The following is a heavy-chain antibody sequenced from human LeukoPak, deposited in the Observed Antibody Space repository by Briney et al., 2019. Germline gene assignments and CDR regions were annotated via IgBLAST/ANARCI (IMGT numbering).Heavy chain of an antibody. Sequence: SETLSLTCTVSDDSITMYYWTWIRQPPGKGLEWIGYVDHTGSTKFNPSLNGRVSISRDTSNNFFSLRLRSVTAADTAVYFCARGRVSSSTWYSTYYYFFYMDFWGKGATVTVSS. J-gene: IGHJ6*03. CDR2: VDHTGST. D-gene: IGHD4-11*01. CDR1: DDSITMYY. V-gene: IGHV4-59*01. CDR3: ARGRVSSSTWYSTYYYFFYMDF.